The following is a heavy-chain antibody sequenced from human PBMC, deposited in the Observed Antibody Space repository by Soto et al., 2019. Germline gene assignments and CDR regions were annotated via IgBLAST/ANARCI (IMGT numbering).Heavy chain of an antibody. D-gene: IGHD2-2*01. Sequence: QVQLQESGPGLVKPSQTLSLTCTVSGGSISSSGYFWSWIRQPPGKGLEWIGYFDYSGNTYYNPSLKSRATISLDTSKNQFSLRLSSVTAADTAVYHCARGDCSSSSCYYFDYWGQGTLVTVSS. CDR1: GGSISSSGYF. CDR3: ARGDCSSSSCYYFDY. V-gene: IGHV4-30-4*01. J-gene: IGHJ4*02. CDR2: FDYSGNT.